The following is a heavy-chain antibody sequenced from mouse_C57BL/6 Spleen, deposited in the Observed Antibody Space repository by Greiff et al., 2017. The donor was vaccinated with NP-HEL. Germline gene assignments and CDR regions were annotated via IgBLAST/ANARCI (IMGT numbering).Heavy chain of an antibody. D-gene: IGHD2-4*01. CDR3: ARLGYDYDDAMDY. CDR2: IYPGSGST. Sequence: VQLQQSGAELVKPGASVKMSCKASGYTFTSYWITWVKQRPGQGLEWIGDIYPGSGSTNYNEKFKSKATLTVDTSSSTAYMQLSSLTSEDSAVYYCARLGYDYDDAMDYWGQGTSVTVSS. CDR1: GYTFTSYW. V-gene: IGHV1-55*01. J-gene: IGHJ4*01.